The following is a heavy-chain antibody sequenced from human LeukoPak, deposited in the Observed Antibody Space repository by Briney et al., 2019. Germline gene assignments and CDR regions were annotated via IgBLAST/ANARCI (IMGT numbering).Heavy chain of an antibody. CDR2: IYASGST. V-gene: IGHV4-4*07. D-gene: IGHD1-26*01. J-gene: IGHJ4*02. CDR1: GGSISNYY. Sequence: SETLSLTCSVSGGSISNYYWSWLRQPAGKGLEWIERIYASGSTNHNPSLKSRVTMSVDTSKNQFSLKLSSVTAAGTAMYYCARGRPYSASYYDSDYWGQGTLVTVSS. CDR3: ARGRPYSASYYDSDY.